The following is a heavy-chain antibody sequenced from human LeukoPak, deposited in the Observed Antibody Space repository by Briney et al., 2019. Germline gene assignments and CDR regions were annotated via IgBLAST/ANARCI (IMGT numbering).Heavy chain of an antibody. J-gene: IGHJ6*02. CDR1: GDSISGYY. CDR3: ARHSGRFGAPYYYYGMDV. Sequence: SETLSLTCSVSGDSISGYYWTWIRQTAGKGLEWIGRIYTTGSTNYNPSLKSRVTMSVDTSKNQFSLKLSSVTAADTAVYYCARHSGRFGAPYYYYGMDVWGQGTTVTVSS. D-gene: IGHD3-10*01. CDR2: IYTTGST. V-gene: IGHV4-4*07.